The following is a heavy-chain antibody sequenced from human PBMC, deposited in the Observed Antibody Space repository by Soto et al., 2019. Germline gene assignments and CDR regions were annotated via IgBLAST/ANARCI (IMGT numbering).Heavy chain of an antibody. D-gene: IGHD6-19*01. V-gene: IGHV3-21*06. CDR3: ARDDGWLVLDY. CDR2: ITIRSSYI. CDR1: GFAFSSYS. Sequence: EVQLVESGGGLVQPGGSLRLSCAASGFAFSSYSMNWVRQAPGKGLEWVAFITIRSSYIYYADSVRGRFTISRDNAKNSLYLQMNGLRAEDTAVYYCARDDGWLVLDYWGQGTLVPVSS. J-gene: IGHJ4*02.